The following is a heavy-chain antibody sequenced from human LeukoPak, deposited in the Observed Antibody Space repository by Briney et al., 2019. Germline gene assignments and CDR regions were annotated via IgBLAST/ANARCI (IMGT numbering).Heavy chain of an antibody. D-gene: IGHD3-9*01. J-gene: IGHJ4*02. CDR1: GYTFTSYD. CDR2: MNPNSGNT. CDR3: ARGDDILTGSHGGDYYFDY. V-gene: IGHV1-8*02. Sequence: ASVKVSCKASGYTFTSYDINWVRQATGQGLEWMGWMNPNSGNTGYAQKLQGRVTMTTDTSTSTAYMELRSLRSDDTAVYYCARGDDILTGSHGGDYYFDYWGQGTLVTVSS.